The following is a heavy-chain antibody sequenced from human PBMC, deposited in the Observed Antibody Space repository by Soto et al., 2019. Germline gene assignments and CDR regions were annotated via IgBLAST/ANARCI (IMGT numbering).Heavy chain of an antibody. CDR2: IKQDGSET. Sequence: EVQLVESGGGLVQPGGSLRLSCVASGFTFSTYWMSWVRQAPGKGLEWVANIKQDGSETSYVDSVKGRFTISRDNAKNSLYLQMNSLRAEDTAVYYCARGGVYCGGGSCRLYFDYWGQGTLVTVSS. V-gene: IGHV3-7*01. CDR3: ARGGVYCGGGSCRLYFDY. CDR1: GFTFSTYW. D-gene: IGHD2-15*01. J-gene: IGHJ4*02.